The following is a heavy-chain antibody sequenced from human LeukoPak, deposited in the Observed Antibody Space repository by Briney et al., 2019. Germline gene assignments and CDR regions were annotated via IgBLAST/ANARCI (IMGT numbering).Heavy chain of an antibody. CDR1: GYTFTGYY. D-gene: IGHD3-10*01. Sequence: ASVKVSCKASGYTFTGYYMHWVRQAPGQGLEWMGWINPNSGGTNYAQKFQGRVTMTRGTSISTAYMELSRLRSDDTAVYYCARDRLTMVRGVTNNWFDPWGQGTLVTVSS. CDR3: ARDRLTMVRGVTNNWFDP. CDR2: INPNSGGT. V-gene: IGHV1-2*02. J-gene: IGHJ5*02.